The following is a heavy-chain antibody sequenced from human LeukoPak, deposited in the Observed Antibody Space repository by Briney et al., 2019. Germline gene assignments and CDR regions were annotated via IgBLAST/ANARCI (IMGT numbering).Heavy chain of an antibody. Sequence: ASVKVSCKASGYTFTSYGISWVRQAPGQGLEWMGWISAYNGNTDFAQKFQGRVTMTTDTSTSTAYMELRSLGSDDTAVYYCARGGLGTAYYYGVDVWAKGPRSPSP. J-gene: IGHJ6*02. CDR1: GYTFTSYG. D-gene: IGHD1-1*01. CDR2: ISAYNGNT. CDR3: ARGGLGTAYYYGVDV. V-gene: IGHV1-18*01.